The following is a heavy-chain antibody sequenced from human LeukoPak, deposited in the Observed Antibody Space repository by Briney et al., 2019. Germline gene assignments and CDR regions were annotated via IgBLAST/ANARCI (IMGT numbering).Heavy chain of an antibody. CDR3: ARGRGGHITMVRGVAYYFDY. D-gene: IGHD3-10*01. CDR1: GGSFSGYY. V-gene: IGHV4-34*01. Sequence: SETLSLTCAVYGGSFSGYYWSWIRQPPGKGLEWIGEINHSGSTNYNPSLKSRVTISVDTSKNQFSLKLSSVTAADTAVYYCARGRGGHITMVRGVAYYFDYWGQGTLVTVSS. J-gene: IGHJ4*02. CDR2: INHSGST.